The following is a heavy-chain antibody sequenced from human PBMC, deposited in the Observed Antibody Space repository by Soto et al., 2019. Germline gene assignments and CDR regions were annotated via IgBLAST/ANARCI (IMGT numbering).Heavy chain of an antibody. CDR2: IYYSGST. Sequence: QVQLQESGPGLVKPSETLSLTCTVSGGSISSYYWSWIRQPPGKGLEWIGYIYYSGSTNYNPSLKSRVTLSVDTSKNQFSLKLSSVTAADTAVYYCARDKGYYYGMDVWGQGTTVTVSS. J-gene: IGHJ6*02. CDR3: ARDKGYYYGMDV. CDR1: GGSISSYY. V-gene: IGHV4-59*01.